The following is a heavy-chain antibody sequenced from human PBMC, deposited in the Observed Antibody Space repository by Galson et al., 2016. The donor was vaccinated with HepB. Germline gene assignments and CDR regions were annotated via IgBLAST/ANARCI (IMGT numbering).Heavy chain of an antibody. CDR1: GFTFNNYG. J-gene: IGHJ6*04. CDR3: VQGSTAPAV. Sequence: SLRLSCAASGFTFNNYGMTWVRQAPGKGLEVVSSIRRSGDSTDYADSVKGRFTISRDNSKNTLSLQMNSLTADDTAIYYCVQGSTAPAVWGKGASGTVSS. CDR2: IRRSGDST. V-gene: IGHV3-23*01. D-gene: IGHD1-26*01.